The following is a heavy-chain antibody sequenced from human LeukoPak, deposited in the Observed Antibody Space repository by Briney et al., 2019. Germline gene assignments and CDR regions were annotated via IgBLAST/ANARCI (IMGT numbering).Heavy chain of an antibody. Sequence: GGSLRLSCAASGFTFSRYAMHWVRQAPGKGLEWMAVIWFDGGNKYYADSVKGRFTISRDNSKNTLYLQMNSLRAEDTAVYYCAKGIIGSGAYYYYGMDVWGQGTTVTVSS. D-gene: IGHD3-10*01. J-gene: IGHJ6*02. V-gene: IGHV3-33*06. CDR3: AKGIIGSGAYYYYGMDV. CDR2: IWFDGGNK. CDR1: GFTFSRYA.